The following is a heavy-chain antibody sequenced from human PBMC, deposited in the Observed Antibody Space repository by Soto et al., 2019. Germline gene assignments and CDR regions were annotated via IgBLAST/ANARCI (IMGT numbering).Heavy chain of an antibody. CDR2: IYYSGST. J-gene: IGHJ6*02. CDR3: ARVGIAAAGTPYYYGMDV. Sequence: SETLSLTCTVSGGSVSSGSYYWSWIRQPPGKGLEWIGYIYYSGSTNYNPSLKSRVTISVDTSKNQFSLKLGSVTAADTAVYYCARVGIAAAGTPYYYGMDVWGQGTTLTVSS. V-gene: IGHV4-61*01. CDR1: GGSVSSGSYY. D-gene: IGHD6-13*01.